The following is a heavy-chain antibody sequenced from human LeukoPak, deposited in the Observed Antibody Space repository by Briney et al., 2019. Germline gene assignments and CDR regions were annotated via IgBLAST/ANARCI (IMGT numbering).Heavy chain of an antibody. CDR2: INHSGGT. CDR3: ARALSIWVDV. D-gene: IGHD2/OR15-2a*01. Sequence: SETLSLTCAVYGGSFSGYYWSWIRQPPGKGLEWIGEINHSGGTNYNPSLKSRVTISVDTSKNQFSLKLSSVTAADTAVYYCARALSIWVDVWGQGTTVTVSS. J-gene: IGHJ6*02. V-gene: IGHV4-34*01. CDR1: GGSFSGYY.